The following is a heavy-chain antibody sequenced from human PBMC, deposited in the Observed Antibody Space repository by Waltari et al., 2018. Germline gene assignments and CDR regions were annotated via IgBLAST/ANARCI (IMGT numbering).Heavy chain of an antibody. CDR2: INHSGST. J-gene: IGHJ3*02. CDR3: ARRHSSSSRAFDI. V-gene: IGHV4-34*01. D-gene: IGHD6-6*01. Sequence: QVQLQQWGAGLLKPSETLSLTCAVYGGSFSGYYWSWIRQPPGKGLEWIGEINHSGSTNDNPSLKSRVTISVDTSKNQFSLKLSSVTAADTAVYYCARRHSSSSRAFDIWGQGTMVTVSS. CDR1: GGSFSGYY.